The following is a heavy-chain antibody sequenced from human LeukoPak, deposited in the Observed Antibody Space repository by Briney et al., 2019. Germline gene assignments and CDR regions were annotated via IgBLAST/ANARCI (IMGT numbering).Heavy chain of an antibody. V-gene: IGHV4-59*08. CDR1: GGSISSYY. J-gene: IGHJ4*02. D-gene: IGHD6-13*01. CDR2: IYYSGST. CDR3: ASFGYSSSWSFDY. Sequence: SETLSLTCTVSGGSISSYYWSWIRQPPGKGMEGIGYIYYSGSTNYNPSLKSRVTISVDTSKNQFSLRLSSVTAADTAVYYCASFGYSSSWSFDYWGQGTLVTVSS.